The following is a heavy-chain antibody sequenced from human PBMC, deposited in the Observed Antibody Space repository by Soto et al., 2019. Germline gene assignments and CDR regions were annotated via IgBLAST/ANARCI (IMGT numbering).Heavy chain of an antibody. CDR3: ARDRRYNWNSDYYYYGMDV. D-gene: IGHD1-7*01. CDR1: GGTFSSYA. V-gene: IGHV1-69*13. Sequence: SVKVSCKASGGTFSSYAISWVRQAPGQGLEWMGGIIPIFGTANYAQKFQDRVTITADESTSTAYMELSSLRSEDTAVYYCARDRRYNWNSDYYYYGMDVWGQGTTVTVSS. CDR2: IIPIFGTA. J-gene: IGHJ6*02.